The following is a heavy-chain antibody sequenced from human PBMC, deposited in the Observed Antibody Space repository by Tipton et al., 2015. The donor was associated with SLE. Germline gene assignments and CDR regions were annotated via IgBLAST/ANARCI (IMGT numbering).Heavy chain of an antibody. CDR1: GGSISSGGYY. CDR3: ARGGGVALDFDY. CDR2: IYYSGST. D-gene: IGHD2-15*01. V-gene: IGHV4-31*03. Sequence: TLSLTCTVSGGSISSGGYYWSWIRQHPGKGLEWIGYIYYSGSTHYNPSLKSRVTISVDTSKNQFSLKLSSVTAADTAVYYCARGGGVALDFDYWGQGTLVTVSS. J-gene: IGHJ4*02.